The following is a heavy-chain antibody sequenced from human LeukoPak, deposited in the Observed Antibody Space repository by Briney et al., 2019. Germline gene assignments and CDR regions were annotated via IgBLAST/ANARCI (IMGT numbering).Heavy chain of an antibody. V-gene: IGHV1-2*02. CDR1: AYTFSGYY. CDR3: ARRSRNGLDAFDI. D-gene: IGHD2-8*01. J-gene: IGHJ3*02. Sequence: ASVKVSCKASAYTFSGYYLHWVRQAPGQGPEWTGWIDPNNGDTDYAQKFQGRVTMTRDRSISRAYMELSRLTSDDTAVYYCARRSRNGLDAFDIWGQGTMVTVSS. CDR2: IDPNNGDT.